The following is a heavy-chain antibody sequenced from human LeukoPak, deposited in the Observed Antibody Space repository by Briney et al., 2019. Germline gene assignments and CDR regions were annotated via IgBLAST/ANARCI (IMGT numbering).Heavy chain of an antibody. CDR3: ARGGYCSSTSCYTVPYYMDV. J-gene: IGHJ6*03. CDR1: GFTFSSYW. CDR2: INSDGSST. V-gene: IGHV3-74*01. Sequence: GGSLRLSCAASGFTFSSYWMHWVRQAPGKGLVWVSRINSDGSSTSYADSVKGRLTTSRDNAKNTLYLQMNSLRAEDTAVYYCARGGYCSSTSCYTVPYYMDVWGKGTTVTVSS. D-gene: IGHD2-2*02.